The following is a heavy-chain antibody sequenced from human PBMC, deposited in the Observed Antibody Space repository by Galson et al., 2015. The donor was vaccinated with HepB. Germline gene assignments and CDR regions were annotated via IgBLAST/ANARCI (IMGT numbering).Heavy chain of an antibody. CDR2: IIPIFGTA. CDR1: GGTFSSYA. D-gene: IGHD1-26*01. CDR3: AREGVGAGVGAMIRDGMDV. V-gene: IGHV1-69*06. J-gene: IGHJ6*02. Sequence: SVKVSCKASGGTFSSYAISWVRQAPGQGLEWMGGIIPIFGTANYAQKFQGRVTITADNSTSTAYMELSSLRAEDTAVYYCAREGVGAGVGAMIRDGMDVWGQGTTVTVSS.